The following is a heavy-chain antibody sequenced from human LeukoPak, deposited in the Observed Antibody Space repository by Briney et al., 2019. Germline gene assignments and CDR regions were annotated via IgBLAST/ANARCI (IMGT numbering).Heavy chain of an antibody. J-gene: IGHJ4*02. CDR2: FYGGGST. CDR3: ARAGYSSSWPFDY. Sequence: GGSLRLSCAAYGFTVSSNYMSWVRQAPGKGLEWVSIFYGGGSTYYADSVKGRFTISRDNSKNTLYLQINSLRAEDTAVYYCARAGYSSSWPFDYWGQGTLVTVSS. D-gene: IGHD6-13*01. CDR1: GFTVSSNY. V-gene: IGHV3-53*05.